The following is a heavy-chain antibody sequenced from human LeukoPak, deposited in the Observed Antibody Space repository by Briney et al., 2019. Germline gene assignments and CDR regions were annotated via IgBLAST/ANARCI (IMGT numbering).Heavy chain of an antibody. D-gene: IGHD6-19*01. CDR2: ISSRGDNT. Sequence: GGSLILSCAASGFTFSSFSMSWVRQAPGRGLEWVSSISSRGDNTYDADSVKGRFPISRDNSKHSLYLQMDSLRAEHTAVYYCAKGPRPDLSVAHTVENWGQGTLVTVSS. J-gene: IGHJ4*02. V-gene: IGHV3-23*01. CDR3: AKGPRPDLSVAHTVEN. CDR1: GFTFSSFS.